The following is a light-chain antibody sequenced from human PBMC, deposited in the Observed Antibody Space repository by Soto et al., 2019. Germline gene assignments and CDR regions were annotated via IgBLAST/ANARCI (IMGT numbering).Light chain of an antibody. CDR1: EKINKW. J-gene: IGKJ1*01. Sequence: EIQMTQTTSTLSASVGDRVTITGRASEKINKWLACYQQKPGKAPKLLISDASSLESGVPSRFSGSGSGTEFTLTISSLQPDDFATYYCQQCNSYPWPFGQGTNV. CDR3: QQCNSYPWP. CDR2: DAS. V-gene: IGKV1-5*01.